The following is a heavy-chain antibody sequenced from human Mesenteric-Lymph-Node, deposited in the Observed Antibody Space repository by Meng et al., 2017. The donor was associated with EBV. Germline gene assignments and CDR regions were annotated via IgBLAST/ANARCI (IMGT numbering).Heavy chain of an antibody. D-gene: IGHD5/OR15-5a*01. V-gene: IGHV1-46*01. CDR1: GYPFTTNY. J-gene: IGHJ5*02. Sequence: QVQLVQSGPEVRKPXXSVRVSCKASGYPFTTNYIHWVRQAPGQGPEWMGLINPSSGGTNYARKFQGRVTMTRDTSTSTVYMELSSLRSDDTAVYYCARVVYREFDTWGQGTLVTVSS. CDR3: ARVVYREFDT. CDR2: INPSSGGT.